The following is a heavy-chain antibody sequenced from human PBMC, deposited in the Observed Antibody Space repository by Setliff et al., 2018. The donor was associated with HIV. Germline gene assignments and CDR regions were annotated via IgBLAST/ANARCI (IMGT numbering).Heavy chain of an antibody. CDR2: ILYGGST. D-gene: IGHD2-8*01. CDR3: ARPTTGVGGGAAFDI. V-gene: IGHV4-39*02. Sequence: ASETLSLTCTVSGGSVSSRGYYWGWIRQPPGKGPEWIANILYGGSTYYNPSLKSRVTISVDTSKNHFSLKLNSVTAADTAVYFCARPTTGVGGGAAFDIWGQGTMVTVSS. J-gene: IGHJ3*02. CDR1: GGSVSSRGYY.